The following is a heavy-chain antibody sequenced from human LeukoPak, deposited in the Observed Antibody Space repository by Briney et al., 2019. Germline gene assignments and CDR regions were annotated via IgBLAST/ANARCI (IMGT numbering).Heavy chain of an antibody. CDR2: IKQDGSEK. V-gene: IGHV3-7*01. J-gene: IGHJ4*02. CDR1: GFTFSSYW. D-gene: IGHD6-13*01. CDR3: ARSSPGIAAAGANNY. Sequence: GGSLRLSCAASGFTFSSYWMSWVRQAPGKGLEGVAHIKQDGSEKYYVDSVKGRFTISRDNAKNSLYLQMNSLRAEDTAVYYCARSSPGIAAAGANNYWGQGTLVTVSS.